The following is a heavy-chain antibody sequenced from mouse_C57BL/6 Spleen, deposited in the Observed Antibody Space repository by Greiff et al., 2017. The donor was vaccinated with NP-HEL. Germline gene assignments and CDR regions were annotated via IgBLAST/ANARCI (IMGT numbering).Heavy chain of an antibody. V-gene: IGHV1-82*01. Sequence: QVQLQQSGPELVKPGASVKISCKASGYAFSSSWMNWVKQRPGKGLEWIGRIYPGDGDTNYNGKFKGKATLTADKSSSTAYMQLSSLTSEDSAVYFCARPHSTARGAWFAYWGQGTLVTVSA. CDR3: ARPHSTARGAWFAY. CDR1: GYAFSSSW. J-gene: IGHJ3*01. CDR2: IYPGDGDT.